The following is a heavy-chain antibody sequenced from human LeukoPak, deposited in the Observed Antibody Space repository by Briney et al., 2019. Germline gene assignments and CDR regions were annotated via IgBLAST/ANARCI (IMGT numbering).Heavy chain of an antibody. CDR3: ARQELPQNYYDSSGYYWVDY. J-gene: IGHJ4*02. CDR1: GYTFTSYG. Sequence: ASVKVSCKAPGYTFTSYGISWVRQAPGQGLEWMGWISAYNGNTNYAQKLQGRVTMTTDTSTSTAYMELRSLRSDDTAVYYCARQELPQNYYDSSGYYWVDYWGQGTLVTVSS. D-gene: IGHD3-22*01. V-gene: IGHV1-18*01. CDR2: ISAYNGNT.